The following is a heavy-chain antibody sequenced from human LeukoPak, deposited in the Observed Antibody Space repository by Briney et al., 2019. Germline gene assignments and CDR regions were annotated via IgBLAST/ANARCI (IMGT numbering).Heavy chain of an antibody. CDR1: GFTFSSHA. D-gene: IGHD1-26*01. CDR2: ISGSGGTT. CDR3: ARGRSGSYQTPDY. Sequence: GGSQRLSCAASGFTFSSHAMSWVRQAPGKGLESVSVISGSGGTTYYADSVKGRFTISRDNSKNTLYLQMNSLRADDTAVYYCARGRSGSYQTPDYWGQGTLVTVSS. V-gene: IGHV3-23*01. J-gene: IGHJ4*02.